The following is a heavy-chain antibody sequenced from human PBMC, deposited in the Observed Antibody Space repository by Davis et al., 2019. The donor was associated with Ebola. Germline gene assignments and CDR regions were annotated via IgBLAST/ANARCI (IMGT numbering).Heavy chain of an antibody. D-gene: IGHD3-22*01. CDR2: IYPADSDT. Sequence: KVSCKGSGYSFASYSIGWVRHMPGKGLEWMGLIYPADSDTRYSPSFQGQLTISADKSITTAYLQWSSLKASDTAMYYCARRGYYDSSGYYFHFDYWGQGTLVTVSS. J-gene: IGHJ4*02. CDR1: GYSFASYS. V-gene: IGHV5-51*01. CDR3: ARRGYYDSSGYYFHFDY.